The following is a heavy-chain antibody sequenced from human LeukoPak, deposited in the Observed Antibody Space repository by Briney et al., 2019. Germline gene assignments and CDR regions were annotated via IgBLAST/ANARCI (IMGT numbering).Heavy chain of an antibody. D-gene: IGHD3-10*01. V-gene: IGHV1-69*05. J-gene: IGHJ3*02. Sequence: ASVKVSCKASGYTFTSYGISWVRQAPGQGLERMGGIIPIFGTANYAQKFQGRVTITTDESTSTAYMELSSLRSEDTAVYYCARAQNYYASGSYYKTGDAFDIWGQGTMVTVSS. CDR1: GYTFTSYG. CDR2: IIPIFGTA. CDR3: ARAQNYYASGSYYKTGDAFDI.